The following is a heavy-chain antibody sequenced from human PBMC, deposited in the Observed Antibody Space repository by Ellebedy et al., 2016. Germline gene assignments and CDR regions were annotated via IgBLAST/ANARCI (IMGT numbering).Heavy chain of an antibody. CDR1: GDSFSNYP. D-gene: IGHD2-8*01. Sequence: ASVKVSCKASGDSFSNYPISWVRQAPGQRLEWVGRVIPMNGLANTAQRFQGRVTITADKATSTAYMELSSLRSDDTAVYYCARDRGYSTSGVCYLDWGQGTLVTVSS. CDR3: ARDRGYSTSGVCYLD. V-gene: IGHV1-69*10. CDR2: VIPMNGLA. J-gene: IGHJ4*02.